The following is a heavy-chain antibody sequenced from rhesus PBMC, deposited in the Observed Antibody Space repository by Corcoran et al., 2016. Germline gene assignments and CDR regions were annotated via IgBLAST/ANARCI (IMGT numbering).Heavy chain of an antibody. V-gene: IGHV4-173*01. Sequence: QLQLQESGPGLVKPSETLSLTCAVSGVSISSNWLSWIRQPPGKGLEWIGRISGSEGSTNYTPSLKSRVTTSTDTSKNQFSLKLSSVTAADTAVYYCARDWCHGSGCSSLDVWGRGVLVTVSS. D-gene: IGHD2-21*01. J-gene: IGHJ5-2*02. CDR1: GVSISSNW. CDR2: ISGSEGST. CDR3: ARDWCHGSGCSSLDV.